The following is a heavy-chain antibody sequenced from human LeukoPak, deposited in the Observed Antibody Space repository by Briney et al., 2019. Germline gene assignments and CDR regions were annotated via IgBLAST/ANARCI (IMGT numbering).Heavy chain of an antibody. CDR3: AKGSAAGEYFQH. CDR2: ISYDGSNK. J-gene: IGHJ1*01. CDR1: GFTFSSYG. D-gene: IGHD6-13*01. Sequence: PGRSLRLSCAASGFTFSSYGMHWVRQAPGKGLEWVAVISYDGSNKYYADSVKGRFTISRDNSKNTLYLQMNSLRAEDTAVYYCAKGSAAGEYFQHWGQGTLVTVSS. V-gene: IGHV3-30*18.